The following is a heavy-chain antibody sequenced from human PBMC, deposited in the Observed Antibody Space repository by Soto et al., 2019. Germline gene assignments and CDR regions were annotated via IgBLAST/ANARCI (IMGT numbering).Heavy chain of an antibody. CDR2: INPSGGST. Sequence: QVQLVQSGAEVKKPGASVKVSCKASGYTFTSSYMHWVRQAPGQGLEWMGIINPSGGSTSHAQKLQGRVTMTRDTSTRTVYIELSSLRSEGTAVYYGARGVRVVVVVNAMLVYWGQGPQVIVCS. CDR1: GYTFTSSY. CDR3: ARGVRVVVVVNAMLVY. J-gene: IGHJ4*02. V-gene: IGHV1-46*04. D-gene: IGHD2-21*01.